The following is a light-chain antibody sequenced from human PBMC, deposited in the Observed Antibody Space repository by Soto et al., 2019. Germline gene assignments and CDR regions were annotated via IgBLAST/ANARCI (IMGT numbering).Light chain of an antibody. Sequence: QSVLTQSPSASWTPGQRVTISCSGSRSNIGTYTVNWYQQLPGTAPTLLIFRNHQRPSGVPDRFSGSKSGTSASLAISGPQSEDEADSYCAAWDDSLRAVVFGGGTKLTVL. J-gene: IGLJ2*01. CDR1: RSNIGTYT. CDR3: AAWDDSLRAVV. CDR2: RNH. V-gene: IGLV1-44*01.